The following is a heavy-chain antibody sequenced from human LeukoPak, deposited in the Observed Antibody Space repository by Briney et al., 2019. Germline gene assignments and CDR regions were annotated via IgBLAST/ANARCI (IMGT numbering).Heavy chain of an antibody. CDR1: GFTFSNYA. CDR3: ARGKWGNGWTGSIDN. V-gene: IGHV3-33*01. CDR2: IWYDRGDK. Sequence: GGSPRLSCAASGFTFSNYAMHWIRQAPGKGLEWVAVIWYDRGDKYYADAVKGRFTISRDDSKNTLYLQIKSLRAEDTAVYYCARGKWGNGWTGSIDNWGQGTLVTVSA. D-gene: IGHD6-19*01. J-gene: IGHJ4*02.